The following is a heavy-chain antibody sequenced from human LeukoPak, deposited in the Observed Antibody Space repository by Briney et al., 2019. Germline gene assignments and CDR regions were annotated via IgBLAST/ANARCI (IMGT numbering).Heavy chain of an antibody. V-gene: IGHV4-30-4*01. CDR2: IYYSGST. CDR3: ARGAYDRSGYYYAPKC. J-gene: IGHJ4*02. D-gene: IGHD3-22*01. Sequence: SETLSLTCTVSGGSISSGDHYWSWIRQSPGKGLEWIGYIYYSGSTYYNPSLKSRIIISVDMPKNQFSLKLSSVTAADTAMYYCARGAYDRSGYYYAPKCWGQGTLVTVSS. CDR1: GGSISSGDHY.